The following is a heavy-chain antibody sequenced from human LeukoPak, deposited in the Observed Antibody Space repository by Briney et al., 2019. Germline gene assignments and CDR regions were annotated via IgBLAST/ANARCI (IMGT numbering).Heavy chain of an antibody. CDR2: ISSSSSTI. CDR1: GFTFSSYS. J-gene: IGHJ4*02. V-gene: IGHV3-48*01. Sequence: GGSLRLSCAASGFTFSSYSMNWVRQAPGKGLEWVSYISSSSSTIYYADSVKGRFTISRDNAKNSLYLQMNSLRAEDTAVYYCALERLNRPYYFDYWGQGTLVTVSS. CDR3: ALERLNRPYYFDY.